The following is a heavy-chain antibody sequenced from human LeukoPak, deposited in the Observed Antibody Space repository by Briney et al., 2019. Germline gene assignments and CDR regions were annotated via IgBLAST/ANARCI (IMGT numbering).Heavy chain of an antibody. J-gene: IGHJ4*02. CDR3: AKDGSSSSFDY. CDR1: GFTFSSYG. V-gene: IGHV3-23*01. CDR2: ISGSGGST. D-gene: IGHD6-6*01. Sequence: GGTLRLSCAASGFTFSSYGMSWVRQAPGKGLEWVSAISGSGGSTYYADSVKGRFTISRDNSKNTLYLQMNSLRAEDTAVYYCAKDGSSSSFDYWGQGTLVTVSS.